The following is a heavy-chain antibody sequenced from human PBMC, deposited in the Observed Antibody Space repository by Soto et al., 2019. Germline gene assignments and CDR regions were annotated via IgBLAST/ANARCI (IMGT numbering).Heavy chain of an antibody. CDR3: ARDVNGYGDYGSVD. J-gene: IGHJ4*02. D-gene: IGHD4-17*01. V-gene: IGHV4-30-4*01. CDR2: IYYSGST. Sequence: SLTCTVSGDSISSGDCFWSWIRQPPGKGLEWIGYIYYSGSTYYNPSLKSRVTISVDTSKNQFSLKLSSVTAADTAVYYCARDVNGYGDYGSVDWGQGTLVTVSS. CDR1: GDSISSGDCF.